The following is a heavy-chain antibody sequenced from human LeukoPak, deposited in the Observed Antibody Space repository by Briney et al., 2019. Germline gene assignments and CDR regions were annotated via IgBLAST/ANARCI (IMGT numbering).Heavy chain of an antibody. D-gene: IGHD2-15*01. V-gene: IGHV3-21*01. Sequence: PGGSLRLSCAASGFTFSSHSMNWVRQAPGKGLEWVSSITSSGSYIYYADSVKGRFTISRDNAKYSLYLQMNSLRAEDTAVYSCATSLRIVVVVAAKVPYYYYMDVWGKGTTVTVSS. CDR1: GFTFSSHS. J-gene: IGHJ6*03. CDR2: ITSSGSYI. CDR3: ATSLRIVVVVAAKVPYYYYMDV.